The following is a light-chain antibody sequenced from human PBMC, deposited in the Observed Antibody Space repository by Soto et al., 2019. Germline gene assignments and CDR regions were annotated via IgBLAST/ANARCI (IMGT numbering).Light chain of an antibody. CDR2: AAS. CDR1: QSVSGSY. CDR3: QQYGSSPRT. Sequence: EIVLTQSPDTLSLSPGERATLSCRASQSVSGSYLAWYQQKPGQAPNLLIYAASRRATGIPDRFSGSGSGTDFTLTISRLEPEDFAVYYCQQYGSSPRTFGQGTRLEIK. J-gene: IGKJ5*01. V-gene: IGKV3-20*01.